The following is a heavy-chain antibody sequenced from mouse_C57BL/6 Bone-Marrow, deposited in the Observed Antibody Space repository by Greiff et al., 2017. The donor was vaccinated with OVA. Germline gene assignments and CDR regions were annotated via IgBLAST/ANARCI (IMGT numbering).Heavy chain of an antibody. Sequence: EVQGVESGGDLVKPGGSLKLSCAASGFTFSSYGMSWVRQTPDKRLEWVATISSGGSYTYYPDSVKGRFTISRDNAKNTLYLQMSSLKSEDTAMYYCARQAYDGYFGFAYWGQGTLVTVSA. CDR3: ARQAYDGYFGFAY. CDR1: GFTFSSYG. CDR2: ISSGGSYT. D-gene: IGHD2-3*01. J-gene: IGHJ3*01. V-gene: IGHV5-6*01.